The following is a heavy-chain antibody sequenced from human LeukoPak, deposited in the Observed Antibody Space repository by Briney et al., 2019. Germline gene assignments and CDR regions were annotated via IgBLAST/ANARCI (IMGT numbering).Heavy chain of an antibody. CDR3: ASAGVYRQGAFDL. J-gene: IGHJ3*01. Sequence: SETLSLTCAVYGGSFSGYYWSWIRQPPGKGLEWIGEINHSGSTNYNPSLKSRVTISVDTSKNQFSLKLSSVTAADTSVYYCASAGVYRQGAFDLWGQGTMATVSS. V-gene: IGHV4-34*01. CDR2: INHSGST. CDR1: GGSFSGYY. D-gene: IGHD6-13*01.